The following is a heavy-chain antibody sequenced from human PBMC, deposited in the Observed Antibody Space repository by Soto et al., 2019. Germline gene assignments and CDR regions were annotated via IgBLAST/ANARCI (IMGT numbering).Heavy chain of an antibody. CDR2: IYYNGST. Sequence: TLSLTCTVSGVFISSSAYYWSWIRHHPVEGLEWIGNIYYNGSTYYTPSLKSRVTISLDTSKNQFSLKLSSVTAADSSVYYSARYRFSGYWSTFDYWGQGTQVTVSS. J-gene: IGHJ4*02. CDR3: ARYRFSGYWSTFDY. D-gene: IGHD6-25*01. CDR1: GVFISSSAYY. V-gene: IGHV4-31*03.